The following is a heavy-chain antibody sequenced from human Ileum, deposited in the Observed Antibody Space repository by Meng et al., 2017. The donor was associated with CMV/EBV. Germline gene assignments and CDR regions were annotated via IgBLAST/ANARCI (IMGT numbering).Heavy chain of an antibody. CDR2: IGYSCNA. J-gene: IGHJ4*02. CDR1: CATKRSSY. V-gene: IGHV4-59*01. Sequence: VSSAVSCATKRSSYWSWVSAAHGKAMKWSGYIGYSCNAVYNLYFTSRVTIFVDTSKSQFDLKVNSVTAADTAVYYCSKDGYCDSGNYSFDYWGQGTLVTVSS. CDR3: SKDGYCDSGNYSFDY. D-gene: IGHD3-10*01.